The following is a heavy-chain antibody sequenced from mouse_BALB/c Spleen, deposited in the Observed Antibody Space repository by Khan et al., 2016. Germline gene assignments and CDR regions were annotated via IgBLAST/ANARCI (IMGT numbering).Heavy chain of an antibody. Sequence: VQLQESGAELAKPGASVKMSCKASGYTFTSYWMHWVKQRPGQGLEWIGYINPSTGYTEYNQKFKDKATLTADKSASTAYMQLSSLTSEDSAVYYCASYYGGSYYAMDYWGQGTSVTVSS. J-gene: IGHJ4*01. D-gene: IGHD1-1*01. CDR2: INPSTGYT. CDR3: ASYYGGSYYAMDY. V-gene: IGHV1-7*01. CDR1: GYTFTSYW.